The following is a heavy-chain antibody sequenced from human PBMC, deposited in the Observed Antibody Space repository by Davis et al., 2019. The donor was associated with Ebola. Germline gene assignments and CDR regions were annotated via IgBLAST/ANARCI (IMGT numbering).Heavy chain of an antibody. D-gene: IGHD3-10*01. CDR3: ARGFSKWFRELSDY. Sequence: GESLKISCAASGFTFDDFAMHWVRQAPGKGLEWVSIISRDGSSTNYADSVKGRFTISRDNSENSLHLEMNSLRAEDTAVYYCARGFSKWFRELSDYWGQGTLVTVSS. J-gene: IGHJ4*02. V-gene: IGHV3-43*02. CDR2: ISRDGSST. CDR1: GFTFDDFA.